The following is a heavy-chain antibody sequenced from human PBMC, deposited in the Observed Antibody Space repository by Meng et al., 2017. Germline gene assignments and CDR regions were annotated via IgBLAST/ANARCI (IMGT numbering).Heavy chain of an antibody. V-gene: IGHV3-21*01. D-gene: IGHD4-17*01. Sequence: GESLKISCAASGFTFSSYSMNWVRQAPGKGLEWVSSISSSSSYIYYADSVKGRFTISRDNAKNSLYLQMDSLRAEDTALYYCARAREVTKVTTPEASDIWGQGTMVTVSS. J-gene: IGHJ3*02. CDR3: ARAREVTKVTTPEASDI. CDR2: ISSSSSYI. CDR1: GFTFSSYS.